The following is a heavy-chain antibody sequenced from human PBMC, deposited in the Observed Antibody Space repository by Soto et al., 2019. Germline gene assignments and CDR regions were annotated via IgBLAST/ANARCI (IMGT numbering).Heavy chain of an antibody. CDR2: IYWDEDT. Sequence: HITLKESGPTLVKPTQTLTLTCIFSGFSFSADGVGVGWIRQPPGKTLEWLALIYWDEDTRYRPSLKSRLTITKDSSKNQVVLTMTNMDPLDPATYYCAHSFGGTSWPNDAFDVWGQGTVVTVSS. D-gene: IGHD3-16*01. CDR3: AHSFGGTSWPNDAFDV. J-gene: IGHJ3*01. CDR1: GFSFSADGVG. V-gene: IGHV2-5*02.